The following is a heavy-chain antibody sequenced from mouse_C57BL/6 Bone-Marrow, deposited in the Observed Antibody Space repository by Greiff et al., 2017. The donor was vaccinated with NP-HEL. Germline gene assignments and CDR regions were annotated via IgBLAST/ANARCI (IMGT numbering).Heavy chain of an antibody. J-gene: IGHJ3*01. CDR1: GYTFTSYW. V-gene: IGHV1-64*01. Sequence: QVQLQQPGAELVKPGASVKLSCKASGYTFTSYWMHWVKQRPGQGLEWIGMIHPNSGSTNYNEKFKSKATLTVDKSSSTAYMQLSSLTSEDSAVYYCASEGAYYSNPWFAYWGQGTLVTVSA. CDR3: ASEGAYYSNPWFAY. D-gene: IGHD2-5*01. CDR2: IHPNSGST.